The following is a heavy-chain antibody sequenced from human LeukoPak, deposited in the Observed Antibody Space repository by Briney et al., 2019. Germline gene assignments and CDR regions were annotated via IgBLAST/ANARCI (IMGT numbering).Heavy chain of an antibody. D-gene: IGHD4-23*01. V-gene: IGHV4-59*01. CDR3: ARATVVTHFDY. CDR1: GGSISSYY. Sequence: SETLSLTCTVSGGSISSYYWSWMRQPPGKGLEWIGYIYYSGSTNYNPSLKSRDTISVDTSKNQFSLKLSSVTAADTAVYYCARATVVTHFDYWGQGTLVTVSS. CDR2: IYYSGST. J-gene: IGHJ4*02.